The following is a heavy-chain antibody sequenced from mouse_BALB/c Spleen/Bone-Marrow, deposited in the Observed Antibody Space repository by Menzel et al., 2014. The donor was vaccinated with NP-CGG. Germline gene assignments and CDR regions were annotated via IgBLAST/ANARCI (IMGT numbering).Heavy chain of an antibody. CDR1: GYTFTSYY. J-gene: IGHJ3*01. CDR3: TRSAGTGFAY. V-gene: IGHV1S81*02. CDR2: INPSTGGT. Sequence: VKLQESGAELVKPGASVKLSCKASGYTFTSYYMFWVKQRPGQGLEWIGEINPSTGGTVFNEKFKSKVTLTVDKSSSTAYMQLSGLTSEDSAVYYCTRSAGTGFAYWGQGTLVTVSA. D-gene: IGHD3-3*01.